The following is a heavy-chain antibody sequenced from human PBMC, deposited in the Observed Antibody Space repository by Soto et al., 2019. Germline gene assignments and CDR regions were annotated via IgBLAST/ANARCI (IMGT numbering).Heavy chain of an antibody. CDR2: INSDGSST. J-gene: IGHJ6*02. CDR1: GFTFSSYW. Sequence: GGSLRLSCAASGFTFSSYWMHWVRQAPGKRLVWVSHINSDGSSTSYADSVKGRFTISRDNAKNTLYLQMNSLRAEDTAVYYCARVAPDYYYYYGMDVWGQGTTVTVSS. CDR3: ARVAPDYYYYYGMDV. D-gene: IGHD5-12*01. V-gene: IGHV3-74*01.